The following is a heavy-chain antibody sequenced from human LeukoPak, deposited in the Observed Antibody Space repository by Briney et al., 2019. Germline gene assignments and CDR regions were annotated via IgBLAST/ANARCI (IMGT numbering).Heavy chain of an antibody. CDR1: GFTFSSYG. CDR3: ARDLADTAMVLTNYYYYGMDV. CDR2: IWYEGSNK. J-gene: IGHJ6*02. V-gene: IGHV3-33*01. Sequence: PGGSLRLSCAASGFTFSSYGMHWVRQAPGKGLEWVAVIWYEGSNKYYADSVKGRFTISRDNSKNTLYLQMNSLRAEDTAVYYCARDLADTAMVLTNYYYYGMDVWGQGTTVTVSS. D-gene: IGHD5-18*01.